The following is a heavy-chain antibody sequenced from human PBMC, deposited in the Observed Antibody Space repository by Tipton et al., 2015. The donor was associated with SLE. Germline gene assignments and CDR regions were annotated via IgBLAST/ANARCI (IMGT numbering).Heavy chain of an antibody. J-gene: IGHJ3*02. Sequence: SLRLSCAASGFSFSTNAMGWVRQAPGTGLQWVAVIYTDGTTYYTDSVKGRFTISRDNSKNTLYLQMNSLRAEDTAVYYCASAQTSSLLLDAFDIWGQGTMVTVSS. D-gene: IGHD2-15*01. V-gene: IGHV3-66*02. CDR3: ASAQTSSLLLDAFDI. CDR2: IYTDGTT. CDR1: GFSFSTNA.